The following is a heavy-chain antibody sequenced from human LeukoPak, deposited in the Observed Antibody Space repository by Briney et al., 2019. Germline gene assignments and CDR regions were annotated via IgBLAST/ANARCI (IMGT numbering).Heavy chain of an antibody. CDR2: ISAYNDNT. J-gene: IGHJ4*02. CDR1: GYTFTSYG. CDR3: ARARRDSSSSYVY. V-gene: IGHV1-18*01. D-gene: IGHD6-13*01. Sequence: ASVKVSCKASGYTFTSYGISWVRQAPGQGLEWMGRISAYNDNTNYAQNLQGRVTMTTDTSTSTAYMELRSLRSDDSAVYYCARARRDSSSSYVYWGQGALVTVSS.